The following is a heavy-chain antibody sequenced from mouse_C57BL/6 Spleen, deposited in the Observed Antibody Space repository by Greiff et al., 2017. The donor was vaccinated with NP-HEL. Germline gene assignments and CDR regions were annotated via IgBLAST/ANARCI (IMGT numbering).Heavy chain of an antibody. CDR1: GYAFSSYW. CDR3: ARSGYGNYFDY. V-gene: IGHV1-80*01. D-gene: IGHD2-10*02. J-gene: IGHJ2*01. CDR2: IYPGDGDT. Sequence: QVHVQQSGAELVKPGASVKISCKASGYAFSSYWMNWVKQRPGQGLEWIGQIYPGDGDTNYNGKFKGKATLTADKSSSTAYMQLSSLTSEDSAVYCGARSGYGNYFDYWGQGTTLTVSS.